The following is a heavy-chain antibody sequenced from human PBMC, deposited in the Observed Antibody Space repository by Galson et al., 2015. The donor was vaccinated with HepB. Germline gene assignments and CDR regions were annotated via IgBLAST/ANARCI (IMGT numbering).Heavy chain of an antibody. J-gene: IGHJ4*02. CDR1: GFTFSSYW. V-gene: IGHV3-74*01. CDR3: ARGPLKTHLDY. CDR2: INSDGSST. Sequence: SLRLSCAASGFTFSSYWMHWVRQAPGKGLVWVSRINSDGSSTSYADSVKGRFTISRDNAKNTLYLQMNSLRAEDTAVYYCARGPLKTHLDYWGQGTLVTVSS.